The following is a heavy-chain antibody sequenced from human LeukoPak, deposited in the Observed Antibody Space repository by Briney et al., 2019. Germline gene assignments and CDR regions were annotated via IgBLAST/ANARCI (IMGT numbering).Heavy chain of an antibody. J-gene: IGHJ4*02. D-gene: IGHD4-11*01. Sequence: SETLSLTCTVSGGSISISSDYWTWIRQPPGKGLEWIGYIYNTGSTKYNPSLKSRVTISVDTSKNQFSLELTSVTAADTAMYHCARAYRAVLGQYYFDYWSQGTLVTASS. CDR1: GGSISISSDY. CDR3: ARAYRAVLGQYYFDY. CDR2: IYNTGST. V-gene: IGHV4-61*01.